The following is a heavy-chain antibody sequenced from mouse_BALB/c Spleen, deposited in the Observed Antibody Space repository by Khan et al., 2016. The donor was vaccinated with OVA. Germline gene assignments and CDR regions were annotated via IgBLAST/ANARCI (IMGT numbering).Heavy chain of an antibody. D-gene: IGHD2-3*01. CDR3: SRDGYYETYFDY. V-gene: IGHV5-6-3*01. Sequence: EVELVESGGGLVQPGGSLQLSCVASEFTFSNYGMSWVRQTPDKRLELVATINSNGGSTYYPDSVKGRFTISSDNGQNTLYLQMSSLRSEDTGMYYCSRDGYYETYFDYWGQGTTLTVSS. J-gene: IGHJ2*01. CDR2: INSNGGST. CDR1: EFTFSNYG.